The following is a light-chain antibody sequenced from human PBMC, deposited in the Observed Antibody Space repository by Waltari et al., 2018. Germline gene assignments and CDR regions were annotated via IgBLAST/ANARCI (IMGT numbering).Light chain of an antibody. CDR1: QSVSSN. CDR2: GAS. CDR3: QQYNNWPWT. Sequence: EIVMTQSPATLSESPRERDTLACRSSQSVSSNLAWYQQKPGQAPRLLIYGASTRATGIPAMFSGSWSGTEFTLTISSMQSEDFAVYYCQQYNNWPWTFGQGTKVEIK. J-gene: IGKJ1*01. V-gene: IGKV3-15*01.